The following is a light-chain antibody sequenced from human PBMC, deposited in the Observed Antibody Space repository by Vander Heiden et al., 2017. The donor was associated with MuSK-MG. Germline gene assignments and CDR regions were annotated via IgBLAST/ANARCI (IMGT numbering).Light chain of an antibody. V-gene: IGKV3-15*01. CDR2: DAS. Sequence: EIVMTQSPATLSVSPGERTTLSCRASQSVGTKLAWYQRKPGQAPRLLIYDASTRATGIPARFSGSGSGTEFTLTISSLQSEDFAVYYCQQYDNWPPMTFGQGTRLXI. CDR1: QSVGTK. CDR3: QQYDNWPPMT. J-gene: IGKJ5*01.